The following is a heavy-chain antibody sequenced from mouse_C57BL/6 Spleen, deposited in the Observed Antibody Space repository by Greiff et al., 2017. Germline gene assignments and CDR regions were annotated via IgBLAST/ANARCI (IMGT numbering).Heavy chain of an antibody. CDR3: AREGDSSGPYYFDY. CDR1: GYAFSSSW. Sequence: QVQLQQSGPELVKPGASVKISCKASGYAFSSSWMNWVKQRPGKGLEWIGRIYPGDGDTNYNGKFKGKDTLTADKSSSTAYMQLSSLTSEDSAVYVCAREGDSSGPYYFDYWGQGTTLTVSS. V-gene: IGHV1-82*01. J-gene: IGHJ2*01. D-gene: IGHD3-2*02. CDR2: IYPGDGDT.